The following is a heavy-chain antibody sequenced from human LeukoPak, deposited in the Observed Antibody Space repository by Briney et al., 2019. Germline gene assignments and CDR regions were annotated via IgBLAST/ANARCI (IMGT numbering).Heavy chain of an antibody. CDR2: ISSNGGST. CDR1: GFTFSSYA. V-gene: IGHV3-64*01. D-gene: IGHD3-22*01. J-gene: IGHJ4*02. CDR3: ARDDSSGLRPYYFDY. Sequence: GGSLRVSCAASGFTFSSYAMHWVRQAPGKGLEYVSAISSNGGSTYYANSVKGRFTISRDNSKNTLYLQMGSLRAEGMAVYYCARDDSSGLRPYYFDYWGQGTLVTVSS.